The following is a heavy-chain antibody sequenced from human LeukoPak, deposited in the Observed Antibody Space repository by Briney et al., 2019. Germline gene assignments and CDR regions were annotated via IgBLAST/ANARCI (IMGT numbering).Heavy chain of an antibody. CDR1: GFTFSSYA. Sequence: GRSLRLSCAASGFTFSSYAMHWVRQAPGKGLEWVTVISYDGSNKYYADSVKGRFTISRDNSKNTLYMQVNSLRAEDTAVYYCAREIPRGSSFDYWGQGTLVTVSS. CDR2: ISYDGSNK. CDR3: AREIPRGSSFDY. J-gene: IGHJ4*02. D-gene: IGHD6-13*01. V-gene: IGHV3-30*04.